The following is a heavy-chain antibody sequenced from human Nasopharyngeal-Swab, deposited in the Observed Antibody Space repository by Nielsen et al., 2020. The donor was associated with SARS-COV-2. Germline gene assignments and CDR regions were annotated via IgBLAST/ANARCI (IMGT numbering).Heavy chain of an antibody. J-gene: IGHJ4*02. CDR3: ARVFGWELLRDGFDY. V-gene: IGHV3-7*01. D-gene: IGHD1-26*01. Sequence: GGSLRLSCAASGFTFSSYWMSWVRQAPGKGLEWVANIKQDGSEKYYVDSGKGRFTISRDNAKNSMYLQKNSLRAEDTAVYYCARVFGWELLRDGFDYLGQGTLVTVSS. CDR2: IKQDGSEK. CDR1: GFTFSSYW.